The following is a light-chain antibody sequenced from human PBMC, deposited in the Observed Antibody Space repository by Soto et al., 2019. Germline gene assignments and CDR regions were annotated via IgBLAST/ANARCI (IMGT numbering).Light chain of an antibody. V-gene: IGLV2-23*01. CDR3: CSYAGRMTYV. J-gene: IGLJ1*01. CDR1: SSNVGSYKF. Sequence: QSALTQPASVSGSPGQSITISCTGTSSNVGSYKFVSWFQQHPGRAPKLMIYEGNKRPSGVSNRFSGSKSGNTASLTISGLQAEDEADYYCCSYAGRMTYVFGTGTKLTVL. CDR2: EGN.